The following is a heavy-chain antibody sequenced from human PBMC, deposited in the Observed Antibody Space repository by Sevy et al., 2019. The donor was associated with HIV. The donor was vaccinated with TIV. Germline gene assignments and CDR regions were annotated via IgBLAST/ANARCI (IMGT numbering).Heavy chain of an antibody. J-gene: IGHJ1*01. D-gene: IGHD3-22*01. CDR2: ISGSGGST. V-gene: IGHV3-23*01. Sequence: GGSLRLSCAASGFTFSSYAMSWVRQAPGKGLEWVSAISGSGGSTYYADSVKGRFTISRDNSKNTLYLQMNSLRAEDTAVYYCAKGRFDYDSSGYCAHAEYFQHWGQGTLVTVSS. CDR3: AKGRFDYDSSGYCAHAEYFQH. CDR1: GFTFSSYA.